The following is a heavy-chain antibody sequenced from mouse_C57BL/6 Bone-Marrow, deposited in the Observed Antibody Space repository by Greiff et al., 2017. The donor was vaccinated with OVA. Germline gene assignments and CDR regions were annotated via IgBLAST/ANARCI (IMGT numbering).Heavy chain of an antibody. V-gene: IGHV1-69*01. CDR3: ASDYYGSSYPFDY. CDR2: IDPSDSYT. J-gene: IGHJ2*01. CDR1: GYTFTSYW. Sequence: QVQLQQPGAELVMPGASVKLSCKASGYTFTSYWMPWVKQRPGQGLEWIGEIDPSDSYTNYNQKFKGKSTLTVDKSSSTAYMQLSSLTSEDSAVYYCASDYYGSSYPFDYWGQGTTLTVSS. D-gene: IGHD1-1*01.